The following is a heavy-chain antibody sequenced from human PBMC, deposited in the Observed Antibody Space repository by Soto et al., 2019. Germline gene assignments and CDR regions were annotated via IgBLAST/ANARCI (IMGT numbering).Heavy chain of an antibody. J-gene: IGHJ4*02. D-gene: IGHD4-17*01. CDR2: LSASDGNT. Sequence: QVQLVQSGGEVKKPGASVKVSCTASGYTFASYAINWVRQAPGQGLEWMGWLSASDGNTTYAPQFEGGPAMPTHTSTTPADRDLRSLGSDVTVIYSCARDDYGFDFWGQATLLTVSS. CDR1: GYTFASYA. V-gene: IGHV1-18*01. CDR3: ARDDYGFDF.